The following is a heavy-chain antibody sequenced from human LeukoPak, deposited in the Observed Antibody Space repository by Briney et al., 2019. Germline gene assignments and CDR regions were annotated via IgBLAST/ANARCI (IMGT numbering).Heavy chain of an antibody. D-gene: IGHD3-22*01. CDR3: ARGEAMIVEVTFDY. CDR1: GGSFSGYY. J-gene: IGHJ4*02. CDR2: INHSGST. V-gene: IGHV4-34*01. Sequence: SETLSLTCAVYGGSFSGYYWSWIRQPPGKGLEWIGEINHSGSTNCNPSLKSRVTISVDTSKNQFSLKLSSVTAADTAVYYCARGEAMIVEVTFDYWGQGTLVTVSS.